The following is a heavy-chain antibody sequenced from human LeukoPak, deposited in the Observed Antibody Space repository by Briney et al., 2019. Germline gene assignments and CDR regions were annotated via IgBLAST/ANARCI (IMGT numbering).Heavy chain of an antibody. CDR3: ARPYCSSTSCLRGAFDI. V-gene: IGHV5-51*01. J-gene: IGHJ3*02. CDR1: GYSFTGYC. D-gene: IGHD2-2*01. Sequence: GGSLQISCMGSGYSFTGYCVGGVGPMPGKGLEGMGIIYPGDSDTRYSPSFQGQVTISADKSISTAYLQWSSLKASDTAMYYCARPYCSSTSCLRGAFDIWGQGTMVTVSS. CDR2: IYPGDSDT.